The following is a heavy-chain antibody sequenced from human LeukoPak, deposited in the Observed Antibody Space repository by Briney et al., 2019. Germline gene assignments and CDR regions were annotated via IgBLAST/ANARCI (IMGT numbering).Heavy chain of an antibody. CDR3: AKDQGRIKLWLHRRSNYMDV. CDR2: IRYDGSNR. V-gene: IGHV3-30*02. D-gene: IGHD5-18*01. CDR1: GFTFNSYG. J-gene: IGHJ6*03. Sequence: PGGSLRLSCAASGFTFNSYGMHWVRQAPGKGLEWVAFIRYDGSNRYYADSVKGRFTISRDNSKNTLYLQMNSLSAEDTAVYYCAKDQGRIKLWLHRRSNYMDVWGKGTKVTISS.